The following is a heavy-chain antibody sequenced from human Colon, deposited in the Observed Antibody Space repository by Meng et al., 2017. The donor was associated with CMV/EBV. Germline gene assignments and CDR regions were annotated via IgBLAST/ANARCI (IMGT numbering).Heavy chain of an antibody. CDR1: GFTVSSNY. D-gene: IGHD1-26*01. V-gene: IGHV3-53*01. J-gene: IGHJ4*02. Sequence: GGSLRLSCAASGFTVSSNYMSWVRQAPGKGLECVSLIYSGGSTYYADSMKGRFTISRDDSKNTLYLQMNTLRAEDTAVYYCARGRATGYFDFWGQGTLVTVSS. CDR3: ARGRATGYFDF. CDR2: IYSGGST.